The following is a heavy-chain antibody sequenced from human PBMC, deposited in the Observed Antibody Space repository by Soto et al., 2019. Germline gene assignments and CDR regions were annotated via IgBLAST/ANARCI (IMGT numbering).Heavy chain of an antibody. CDR3: ARVRLSAFYDNWFDP. D-gene: IGHD3-10*01. V-gene: IGHV5-10-1*01. Sequence: VESLKISCQGSGYVFTTYWITWVRQMPGKGLEWMGRIDPGDSYINYSPSFQGHVTISDDNSINTAYLQFHSLKASDTAIYYCARVRLSAFYDNWFDPWGQGTLVTVSS. CDR1: GYVFTTYW. J-gene: IGHJ5*02. CDR2: IDPGDSYI.